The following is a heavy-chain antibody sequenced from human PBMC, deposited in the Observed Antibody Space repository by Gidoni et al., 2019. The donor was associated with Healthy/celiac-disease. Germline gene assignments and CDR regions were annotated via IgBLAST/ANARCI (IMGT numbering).Heavy chain of an antibody. CDR3: ARVGAEYSSVWYDASAPYYGMDV. Sequence: QVQLVQSGPEVKKPGASVRVSCKASGYTCTSYDLNWVRRATGQGLEWMGWMTPNSGNTGYAQKFQGRVTMTRNTSISTAYMELSSLRSEDTAVYYWARVGAEYSSVWYDASAPYYGMDVWGQGTTVTVSS. CDR2: MTPNSGNT. D-gene: IGHD6-19*01. J-gene: IGHJ6*02. CDR1: GYTCTSYD. V-gene: IGHV1-8*01.